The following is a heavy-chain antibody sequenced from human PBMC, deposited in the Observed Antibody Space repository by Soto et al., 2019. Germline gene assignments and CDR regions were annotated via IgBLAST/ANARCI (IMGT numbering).Heavy chain of an antibody. D-gene: IGHD3-10*01. CDR3: VSRGGGWYFDL. Sequence: QVQLVQSGAEVKKPGSSVKVSCKASGGTFSSYAISWVRQAPGQGLEWMGGIIPIVGTANYAQKFQGRVTIHADETTITAYLVLRSLRSEDTAVYYFVSRGGGWYFDLWGRGTLVTVSS. CDR1: GGTFSSYA. V-gene: IGHV1-69*12. J-gene: IGHJ2*01. CDR2: IIPIVGTA.